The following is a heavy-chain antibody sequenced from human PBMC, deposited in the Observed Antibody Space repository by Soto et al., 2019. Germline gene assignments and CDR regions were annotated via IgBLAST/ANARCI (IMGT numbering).Heavy chain of an antibody. V-gene: IGHV3-23*01. CDR3: AKETLPQDYYYGMDV. CDR2: ISGSGGST. CDR1: GFTFSSYG. J-gene: IGHJ6*02. D-gene: IGHD3-10*01. Sequence: GLSLRLSCAASGFTFSSYGMSCVRQAPGKGLEWVSAISGSGGSTYYADSVKGRFTISRDNSKNTLYLQMNSLRAEDTAVYYCAKETLPQDYYYGMDVWGQGTAVTVS.